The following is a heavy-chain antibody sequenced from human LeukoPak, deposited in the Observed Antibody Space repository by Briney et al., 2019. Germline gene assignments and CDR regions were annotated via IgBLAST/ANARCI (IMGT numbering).Heavy chain of an antibody. CDR2: IIPIFGTA. V-gene: IGHV1-69*06. CDR1: GYTFTVYY. D-gene: IGHD6-19*01. Sequence: SVTVSCKASGYTFTVYYVHWVRQAPGQGLEWMGGIIPIFGTANYAQKFQGRVTITADKSTSTAYMELSSLRSEDTAVYYCASSIGIAVASDAFDIWGQGTMVTVSS. CDR3: ASSIGIAVASDAFDI. J-gene: IGHJ3*02.